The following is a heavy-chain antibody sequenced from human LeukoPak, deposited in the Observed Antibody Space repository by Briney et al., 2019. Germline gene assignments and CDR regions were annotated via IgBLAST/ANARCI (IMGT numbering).Heavy chain of an antibody. CDR3: TRYYYAPGSYGELNY. CDR2: ISGSGGST. Sequence: GGSLRLSCAASGFTFSSYAMSWVRQAPGKGLEWVSAISGSGGSTYYADSVKGRFTIPRDNSKNTLYLQMNSLKTEDTGVYYCTRYYYAPGSYGELNYWGQGTLVTVSS. V-gene: IGHV3-23*01. D-gene: IGHD3-10*01. J-gene: IGHJ4*02. CDR1: GFTFSSYA.